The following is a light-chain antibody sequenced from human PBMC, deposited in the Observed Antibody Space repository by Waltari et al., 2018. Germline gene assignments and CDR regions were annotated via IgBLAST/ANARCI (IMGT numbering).Light chain of an antibody. Sequence: DIQMTQSPSSLSASIGARVTITCQASQDISNHLHWYQKKPWKAPKLLIYGASNLQRGVPSRFSGSGSGTDCTFTIISLQPEDIATYYCQKYDNLPLFGGGSKVEI. CDR1: QDISNH. V-gene: IGKV1-33*01. CDR3: QKYDNLPL. J-gene: IGKJ4*01. CDR2: GAS.